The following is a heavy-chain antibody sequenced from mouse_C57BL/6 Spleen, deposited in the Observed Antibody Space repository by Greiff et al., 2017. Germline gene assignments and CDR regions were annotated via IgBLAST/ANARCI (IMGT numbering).Heavy chain of an antibody. J-gene: IGHJ3*01. CDR2: ISSGSSTI. Sequence: EVMLVESGGGLVKPGGSLKLSCAASGFTFSDYGMHWVRQAPEKGLEWVAYISSGSSTIYYADTVKGRFTISRDNAKNTLFLQMTSLRSEDTAMYYYARQGYSNSAWFAYWGQGTLVTVSA. V-gene: IGHV5-17*01. CDR1: GFTFSDYG. CDR3: ARQGYSNSAWFAY. D-gene: IGHD2-5*01.